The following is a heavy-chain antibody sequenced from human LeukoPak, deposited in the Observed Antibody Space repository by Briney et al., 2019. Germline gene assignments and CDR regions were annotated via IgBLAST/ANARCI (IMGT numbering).Heavy chain of an antibody. J-gene: IGHJ4*02. Sequence: PGGSLRLSCAASGFTFSSYAMSWVRQAPGKGLEWVSAISGSGGSTYYADSVKGRFTISRDNSKNTLYLQMNSLRAEDTAVYCCAKDKYYYGSGSFDYWGQGTLVTVSS. CDR1: GFTFSSYA. D-gene: IGHD3-10*01. CDR3: AKDKYYYGSGSFDY. CDR2: ISGSGGST. V-gene: IGHV3-23*01.